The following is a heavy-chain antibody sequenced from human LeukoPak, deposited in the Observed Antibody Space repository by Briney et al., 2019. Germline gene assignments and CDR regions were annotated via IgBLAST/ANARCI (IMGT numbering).Heavy chain of an antibody. Sequence: GASVEVSCKASGYTFTAYYIHWVRQAPGQGLEWVGWISPNSGGTRYAQKFQGRVTMTRDTPISTAYMELSRLTSDDTAVYYCARDSASGIFRGLIDYWGQGTLVTVSS. V-gene: IGHV1-2*02. CDR1: GYTFTAYY. J-gene: IGHJ4*02. CDR3: ARDSASGIFRGLIDY. CDR2: ISPNSGGT. D-gene: IGHD3-3*01.